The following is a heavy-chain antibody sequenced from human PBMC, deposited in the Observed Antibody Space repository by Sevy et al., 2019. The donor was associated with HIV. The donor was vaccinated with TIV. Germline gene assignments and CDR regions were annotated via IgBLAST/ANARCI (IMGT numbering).Heavy chain of an antibody. V-gene: IGHV3-7*03. D-gene: IGHD3-10*01. CDR2: IKQDGSEK. Sequence: GGSLRLSCAASGFTFSSYWMSWVRQAPGKGLEWVANIKQDGSEKYYVDSVKGRFTISRDNAKNSLYLEMNSLRAEDTAMYYCARERITMVRGVIGDAFDIWGQGTMVTVSS. J-gene: IGHJ3*02. CDR1: GFTFSSYW. CDR3: ARERITMVRGVIGDAFDI.